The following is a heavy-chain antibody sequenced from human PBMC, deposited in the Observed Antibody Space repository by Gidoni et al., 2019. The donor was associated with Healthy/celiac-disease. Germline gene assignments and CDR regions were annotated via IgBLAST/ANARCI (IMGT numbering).Heavy chain of an antibody. Sequence: QVQLQQWGAGLLKPSETLSLTCAVYGGSFSGYYWSWIRQPPGKGLVWIGEINHSGSTNYNPSLKSRVTISVDTSKNQFSLKLSSVTAADTAVYYCARGRTGFWSGFPFDYWGQGTLVTVSS. D-gene: IGHD3-3*01. J-gene: IGHJ4*02. CDR2: INHSGST. V-gene: IGHV4-34*01. CDR3: ARGRTGFWSGFPFDY. CDR1: GGSFSGYY.